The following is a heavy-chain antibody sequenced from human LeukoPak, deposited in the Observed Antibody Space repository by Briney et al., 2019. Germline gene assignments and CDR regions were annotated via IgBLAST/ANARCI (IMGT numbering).Heavy chain of an antibody. V-gene: IGHV4-39*07. J-gene: IGHJ3*02. CDR3: ARVVRYYDSSGPHAFDI. D-gene: IGHD3-22*01. CDR2: IYYSGST. CDR1: VGSISSSSYY. Sequence: SETLSLTCTVSVGSISSSSYYWGWIRQPPGKGLEWIGSIYYSGSTYYNPSLKSRVTISIDTSKKQFSLKLSSVTAADTAVYYCARVVRYYDSSGPHAFDIWGQGTMVTVSS.